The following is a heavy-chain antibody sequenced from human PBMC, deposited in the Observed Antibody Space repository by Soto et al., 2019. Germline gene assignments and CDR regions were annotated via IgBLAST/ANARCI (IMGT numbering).Heavy chain of an antibody. D-gene: IGHD3-10*01. Sequence: QVQLVQSGAELKKPGASVKVSCKASGYTFSNYDMNWVRQATGQGPEWIGWVNPNNGDTGYAQKFQGRVILTTDISTATAYMELTSRRSADTAIYYCAKVSRKGSAIDFDYWGQGTLITVSS. V-gene: IGHV1-8*01. CDR1: GYTFSNYD. J-gene: IGHJ4*02. CDR3: AKVSRKGSAIDFDY. CDR2: VNPNNGDT.